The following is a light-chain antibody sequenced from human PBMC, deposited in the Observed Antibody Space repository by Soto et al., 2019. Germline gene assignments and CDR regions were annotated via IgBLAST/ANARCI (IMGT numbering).Light chain of an antibody. CDR1: SSNVGSNT. J-gene: IGLJ2*01. Sequence: QSVLTQPPSASGTAGQRVTVSCSGSSSNVGSNTVNWYQSLPGTAPKLLIYSNDQRPSGVPDRFSGSKSGTSASLAISGLQSEDEAGYYCAAWDDSLNAVVFGGGTKLTVL. V-gene: IGLV1-44*01. CDR3: AAWDDSLNAVV. CDR2: SND.